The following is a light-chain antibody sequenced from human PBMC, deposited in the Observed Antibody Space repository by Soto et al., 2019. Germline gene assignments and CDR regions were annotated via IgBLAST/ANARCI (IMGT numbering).Light chain of an antibody. J-gene: IGLJ1*01. V-gene: IGLV2-14*01. CDR1: SSDIGAYKY. Sequence: QSVLTQPASVSGSPGQSITISCTGTSSDIGAYKYVSWYQQHPGQAPKLMIYVVSNRPSGVSNRFSGSTSGNTASLTISGLQAEDEADYYCSSHTSSSTVYVFGTGTKVTVL. CDR3: SSHTSSSTVYV. CDR2: VVS.